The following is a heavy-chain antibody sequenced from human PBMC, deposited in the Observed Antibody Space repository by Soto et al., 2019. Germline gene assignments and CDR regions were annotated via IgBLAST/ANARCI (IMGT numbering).Heavy chain of an antibody. D-gene: IGHD6-19*01. Sequence: SETLSLTCTVSGGSISSYYWSWIRQPPGKGLEWIGYIYYSGSTNYNPSLKSRVTISVDTSKNQFSLKLSSVTAADTAVYYCARTEVAGTYFDYWGQGTLVTVSS. CDR3: ARTEVAGTYFDY. CDR1: GGSISSYY. J-gene: IGHJ4*02. CDR2: IYYSGST. V-gene: IGHV4-59*01.